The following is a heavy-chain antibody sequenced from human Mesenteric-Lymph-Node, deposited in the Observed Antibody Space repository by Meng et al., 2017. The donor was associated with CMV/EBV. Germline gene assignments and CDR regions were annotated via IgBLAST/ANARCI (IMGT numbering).Heavy chain of an antibody. V-gene: IGHV3-7*01. D-gene: IGHD4-17*01. J-gene: IGHJ6*02. CDR1: GFTFSSYW. Sequence: GGSLRLSCAASGFTFSSYWMSWVRQAPGKGLEWVANIKQDGSEKYYVDSVKGRFTISRDNAKNSLYLQMNSPRAEDTAVYYCARDRPVTRSLYYYYGMDVWGQGTTVTVSS. CDR2: IKQDGSEK. CDR3: ARDRPVTRSLYYYYGMDV.